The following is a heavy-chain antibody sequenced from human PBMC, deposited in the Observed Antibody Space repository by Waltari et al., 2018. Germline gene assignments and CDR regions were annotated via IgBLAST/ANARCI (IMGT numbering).Heavy chain of an antibody. CDR2: ISSSVSTI. D-gene: IGHD5-18*01. Sequence: EVQLVESGGGLVQPGGSLRLSCAASGFTFSSYEMNWVRQAPGKGVDLGSYISSSVSTIDYAGAVKGRFTISRDNAKNSLYLQMNSLRAEDTAVYYCARMTRGYSYGGAFDIWGQGTMVTVSS. CDR1: GFTFSSYE. V-gene: IGHV3-48*03. J-gene: IGHJ3*02. CDR3: ARMTRGYSYGGAFDI.